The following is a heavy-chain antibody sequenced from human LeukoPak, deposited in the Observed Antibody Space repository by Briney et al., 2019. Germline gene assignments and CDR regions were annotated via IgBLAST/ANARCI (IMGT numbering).Heavy chain of an antibody. CDR3: AKEDSSGPFDY. CDR1: GFTFDDYA. D-gene: IGHD6-19*01. V-gene: IGHV3-9*01. Sequence: PGRSLRLSCAASGFTFDDYAMHWVRQAPGKGLEWVSGISWNSGSIGYADSVKGRFTISRDNAKNSLYLQMNSLRAEDTALYYCAKEDSSGPFDYWGQGTLVTVSS. J-gene: IGHJ4*02. CDR2: ISWNSGSI.